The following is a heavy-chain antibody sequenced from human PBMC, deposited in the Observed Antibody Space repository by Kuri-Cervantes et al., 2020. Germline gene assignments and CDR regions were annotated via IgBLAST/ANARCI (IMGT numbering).Heavy chain of an antibody. V-gene: IGHV4-4*07. Sequence: ESLKISCTVSGGSISNNFWSWVRQPAGKGLEWIGRIYTSGSTNYNPSLKSRVTMSVDTSKNQFSLKLSSVTAADTAVYYCARDSIGFWYSSSSGFDYWGQGTLVTVSS. CDR3: ARDSIGFWYSSSSGFDY. J-gene: IGHJ4*02. D-gene: IGHD6-6*01. CDR2: IYTSGST. CDR1: GGSISNNF.